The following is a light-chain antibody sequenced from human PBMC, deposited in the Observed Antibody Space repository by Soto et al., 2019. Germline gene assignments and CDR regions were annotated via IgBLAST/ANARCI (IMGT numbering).Light chain of an antibody. CDR2: EVN. Sequence: SMLTEPPSASGSPGQSVAISCTGTSSDVGGYNYVSWYQQHPGKAPKLMIYEVNKRPSGVPDRFSGSKSGNTASLTVSGLQAEDEADYYCSSYAGSSNVFGTGTKVTV. J-gene: IGLJ1*01. CDR3: SSYAGSSNV. CDR1: SSDVGGYNY. V-gene: IGLV2-8*01.